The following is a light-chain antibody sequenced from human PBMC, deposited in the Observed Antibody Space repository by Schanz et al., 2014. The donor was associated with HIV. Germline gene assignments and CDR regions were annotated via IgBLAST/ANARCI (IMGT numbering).Light chain of an antibody. CDR1: QSVSNN. V-gene: IGKV3-20*01. Sequence: EIVMTQSPATLSVSPGERATLSCRASQSVSNNLVWYQQKPGQAPRLLIYGASIRATGIPDRFSGSGSGTDFTLSISRLEPGDFAVYYCQQYGSSPLFTFGPGTKVDVK. CDR3: QQYGSSPLFT. CDR2: GAS. J-gene: IGKJ3*01.